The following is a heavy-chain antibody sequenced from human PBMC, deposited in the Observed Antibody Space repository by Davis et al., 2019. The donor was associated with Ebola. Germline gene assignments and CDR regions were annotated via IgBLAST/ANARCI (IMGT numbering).Heavy chain of an antibody. J-gene: IGHJ4*02. CDR3: ARGEYRSSSLNFDY. CDR2: IYYSGST. Sequence: SETLSLTCTVSGGSVSSGSYYWSWIRQPPGKGLEWIGYIYYSGSTYYNPSLKSRVTISVDTSKNQFSLKLSSVTAADTAVYYCARGEYRSSSLNFDYWGQGTLVTVSS. CDR1: GGSVSSGSYY. D-gene: IGHD6-6*01. V-gene: IGHV4-61*01.